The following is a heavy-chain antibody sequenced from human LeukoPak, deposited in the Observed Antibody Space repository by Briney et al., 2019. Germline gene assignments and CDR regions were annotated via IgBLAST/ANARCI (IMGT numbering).Heavy chain of an antibody. CDR3: AREGRVTYYYGSGTSL. CDR1: GGSISSGDYY. V-gene: IGHV4-30-4*08. J-gene: IGHJ4*02. Sequence: SETLSLTCTVSGGSISSGDYYWSWIRQPPGKGLEWIGYIYYSGSTYYNPSLKSRVTISVDTSKNQFSLKLSSVIAADTAVYYCAREGRVTYYYGSGTSLWGQGTLVTVSS. CDR2: IYYSGST. D-gene: IGHD3-10*01.